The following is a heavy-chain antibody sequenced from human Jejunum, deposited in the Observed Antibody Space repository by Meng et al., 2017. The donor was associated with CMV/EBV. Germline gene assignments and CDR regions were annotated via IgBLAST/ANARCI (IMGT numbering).Heavy chain of an antibody. CDR2: VSPNSDNA. Sequence: SCKASGYAFMTYDINWVRQAPGQGLEWMGWVSPNSDNAGYAQRFQSRVTFTRNSSISTAYMEVSSLTYEDTAVYYCARLSSYSSAYGYWGQGTLVTVSS. D-gene: IGHD5-18*01. J-gene: IGHJ4*02. CDR3: ARLSSYSSAYGY. V-gene: IGHV1-8*03. CDR1: GYAFMTYD.